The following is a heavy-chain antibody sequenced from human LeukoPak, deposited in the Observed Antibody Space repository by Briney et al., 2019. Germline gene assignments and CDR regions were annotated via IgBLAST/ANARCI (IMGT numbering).Heavy chain of an antibody. J-gene: IGHJ4*02. D-gene: IGHD3-10*01. CDR2: IIPIFGTA. CDR3: ARDLSGSYSGGYFDY. V-gene: IGHV1-69*13. Sequence: SVKVSCKASGGTFSSYAISWVRQAPGQGLEWMGGIIPIFGTANYAQKFQGRVTITADESTSTACMELSSLRSEDTAVYYCARDLSGSYSGGYFDYWGQGTLVTVSS. CDR1: GGTFSSYA.